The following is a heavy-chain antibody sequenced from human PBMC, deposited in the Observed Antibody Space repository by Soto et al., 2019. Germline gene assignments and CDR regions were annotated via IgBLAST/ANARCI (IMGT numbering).Heavy chain of an antibody. Sequence: EVQLVESGGGLVQPGGSLRLSCAASGFTVSSNYMSWVRQAPGKGLEWVSVIYSGGSTYYADSVKGRFTISRHNSKNTLYLQMNSLRAEDMAVYYCATYTRPYYYYYMDVWGKGTTVTVSS. CDR1: GFTVSSNY. CDR3: ATYTRPYYYYYMDV. D-gene: IGHD6-13*01. J-gene: IGHJ6*03. V-gene: IGHV3-53*04. CDR2: IYSGGST.